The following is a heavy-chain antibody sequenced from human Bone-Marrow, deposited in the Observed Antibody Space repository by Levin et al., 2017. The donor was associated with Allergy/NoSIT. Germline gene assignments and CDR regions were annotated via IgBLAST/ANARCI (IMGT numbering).Heavy chain of an antibody. J-gene: IGHJ4*02. CDR1: GGSLSDYS. CDR2: ISHSGST. CDR3: ARGRRLRRVVVAAIHQRSKVDYFDD. Sequence: SETLSLTCAVYGGSLSDYSWNWTRQPPGKGLEWIGEISHSGSTNYNPSLASRVTMSVETSKNQFSLKLTSVTAADTSVYYCARGRRLRRVVVAAIHQRSKVDYFDDWGQGTLVTVSS. D-gene: IGHD2-15*01. V-gene: IGHV4-34*01.